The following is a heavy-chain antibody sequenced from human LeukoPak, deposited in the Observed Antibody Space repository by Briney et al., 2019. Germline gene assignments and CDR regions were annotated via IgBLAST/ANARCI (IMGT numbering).Heavy chain of an antibody. CDR2: INHSGST. V-gene: IGHV4-34*01. D-gene: IGHD3-16*02. Sequence: GSLRLSCAASGFTFSSYEMNWVRQPPGKGLEWIGEINHSGSTNCNPSLKSRVTISVDTSKNQFSLKLSSVTAADTAVYYCARHRPYVWGRYREIDYWGQGTLVTVSS. J-gene: IGHJ4*02. CDR1: GFTFSSYE. CDR3: ARHRPYVWGRYREIDY.